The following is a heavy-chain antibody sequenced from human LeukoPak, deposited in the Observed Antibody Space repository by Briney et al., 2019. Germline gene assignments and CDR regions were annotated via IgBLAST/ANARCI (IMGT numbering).Heavy chain of an antibody. Sequence: ASVKVSCKASGYTFTSYGISWVRQAPGQGLEWMGIINPSGGSTTYAQKFQGRVTMTRDTSTSTVYMEVSSLRSEDTAMYYCARDLSIAVAGIRVLDYWGQGTLVTVSS. V-gene: IGHV1-46*01. CDR2: INPSGGST. D-gene: IGHD6-19*01. CDR3: ARDLSIAVAGIRVLDY. J-gene: IGHJ4*02. CDR1: GYTFTSYG.